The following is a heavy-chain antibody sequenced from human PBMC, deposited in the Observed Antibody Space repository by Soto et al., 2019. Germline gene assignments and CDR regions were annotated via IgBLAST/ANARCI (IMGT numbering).Heavy chain of an antibody. CDR3: ARNNWGIDY. CDR1: GFTFSSHW. Sequence: EVRLVESGGGLVQTGGSLTLSCAASGFTFSSHWMHWVRQVPGKGRMWVSRIDSDASSAGYADSVAGRFTISRDNVKNTLYLQMRSLRAEDTAVYYCARNNWGIDYWGQGILVTVSS. D-gene: IGHD7-27*01. V-gene: IGHV3-74*01. J-gene: IGHJ4*02. CDR2: IDSDASSA.